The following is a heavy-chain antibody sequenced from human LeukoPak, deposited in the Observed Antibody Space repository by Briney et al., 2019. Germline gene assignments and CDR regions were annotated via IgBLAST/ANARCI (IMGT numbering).Heavy chain of an antibody. J-gene: IGHJ4*02. D-gene: IGHD5-18*01. Sequence: ASVKVSCKASGYTFTSYGVNWVRQAPGQGLEWMGWISGFSGNTDYAQKFQGRVTMTTDTSTSTACMELRSLRPDDTAVYYCARVPTSIRYGWEDYWGQGTLVTVSS. CDR1: GYTFTSYG. CDR2: ISGFSGNT. CDR3: ARVPTSIRYGWEDY. V-gene: IGHV1-18*01.